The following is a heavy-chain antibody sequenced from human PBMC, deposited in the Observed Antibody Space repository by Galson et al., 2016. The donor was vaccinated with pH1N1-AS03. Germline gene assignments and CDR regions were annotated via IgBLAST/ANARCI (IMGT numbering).Heavy chain of an antibody. CDR2: IKSKTDGGTT. CDR3: VTGGNNFGHEY. CDR1: GFTFNNTW. J-gene: IGHJ4*01. D-gene: IGHD5-18*01. Sequence: LRLSCAGSGFTFNNTWMSWVRQAPGEGLEWVGRIKSKTDGGTTEYAAPVKGRFTISRDDSRDTLHLQMNSLKTEDSASYYCVTGGNNFGHEYWGQGTLVTVSS. V-gene: IGHV3-15*01.